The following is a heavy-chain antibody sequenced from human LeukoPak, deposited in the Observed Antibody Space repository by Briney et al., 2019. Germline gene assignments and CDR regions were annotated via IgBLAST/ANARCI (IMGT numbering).Heavy chain of an antibody. CDR1: GGSISSYY. J-gene: IGHJ5*02. D-gene: IGHD4-17*01. CDR2: IYTSGST. V-gene: IGHV4-4*07. CDR3: ARAAVDYGDYPGRWFDP. Sequence: SETLSLTCTVSGGSISSYYWSWIRQPAGKGLEWIGRIYTSGSTNYNPSLKSRVTISVDTSKNQFSLKLSSVTAADTAVYYCARAAVDYGDYPGRWFDPWGQGTLVTVSS.